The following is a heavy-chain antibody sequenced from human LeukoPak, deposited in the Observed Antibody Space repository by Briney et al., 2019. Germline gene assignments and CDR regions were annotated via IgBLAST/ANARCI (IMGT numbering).Heavy chain of an antibody. J-gene: IGHJ4*02. CDR1: GYSISSGYY. CDR3: ATTTIRLGY. D-gene: IGHD1-26*01. Sequence: SSETLSLTCNVSGYSISSGYYWGWIRQPPAKGLEWIGSIYHSGRTHYNPSLKSRVTISGDTSKNQFSLKLSSVTAAETAVYYCATTTIRLGYWGQGTLVTVSS. CDR2: IYHSGRT. V-gene: IGHV4-38-2*02.